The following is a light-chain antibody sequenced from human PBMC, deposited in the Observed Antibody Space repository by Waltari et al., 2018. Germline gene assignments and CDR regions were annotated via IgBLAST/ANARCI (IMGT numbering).Light chain of an antibody. J-gene: IGKJ4*01. CDR1: QGIKSY. CDR2: ASS. Sequence: DIQMTQSPSSLSASAADRLTITCRASQGIKSYLNWYQQKPGEPPKRLIYASSSLESGVPSRFSGSGSGTDFTLTISSLQPEDFATYYCLQYNSNPLTFGGGTKVEIK. V-gene: IGKV1-17*01. CDR3: LQYNSNPLT.